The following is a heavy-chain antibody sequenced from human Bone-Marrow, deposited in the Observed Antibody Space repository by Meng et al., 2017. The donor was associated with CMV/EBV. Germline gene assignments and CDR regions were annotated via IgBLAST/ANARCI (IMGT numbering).Heavy chain of an antibody. J-gene: IGHJ4*02. CDR2: ISSSSSTI. CDR3: ARGAKWAIVVVPAAGSYFDY. CDR1: GFTYSSYE. Sequence: GESLKISSASSGFTYSSYEMNWVRQAPGKGLEWVSYISSSSSTIYYADSVKGRFTISRDNAKNSLYLQMNSLRAEDTAVYYCARGAKWAIVVVPAAGSYFDYWGQGTLVTVPS. D-gene: IGHD2-2*01. V-gene: IGHV3-48*03.